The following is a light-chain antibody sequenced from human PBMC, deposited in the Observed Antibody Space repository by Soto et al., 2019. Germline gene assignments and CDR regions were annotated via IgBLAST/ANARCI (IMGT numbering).Light chain of an antibody. CDR1: QSINY. J-gene: IGKJ4*01. Sequence: DIQMTQSPSSLSASVGDRVTITCRASQSINYLNWYQQESGKAPKLLIYATYNLQSGVTSRFSGSGSGTDFTLTISDLQREDFATYYCQQSDRTPLTFGGWTKVEI. V-gene: IGKV1-39*01. CDR2: ATY. CDR3: QQSDRTPLT.